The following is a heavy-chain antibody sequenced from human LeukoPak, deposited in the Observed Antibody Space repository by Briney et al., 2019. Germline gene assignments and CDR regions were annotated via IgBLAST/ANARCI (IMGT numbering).Heavy chain of an antibody. CDR2: ISAYNGNT. J-gene: IGHJ4*02. D-gene: IGHD5-24*01. V-gene: IGHV1-18*04. CDR3: ARDSEMATTSFDY. Sequence: ASVKVSCKASGYTFTSYGISWVRQAPGQGLEWMGWISAYNGNTNYAQKFQGRVTITRDTSASTAYMELSSLRSEDTAVYYCARDSEMATTSFDYWGQGTLVTVSS. CDR1: GYTFTSYG.